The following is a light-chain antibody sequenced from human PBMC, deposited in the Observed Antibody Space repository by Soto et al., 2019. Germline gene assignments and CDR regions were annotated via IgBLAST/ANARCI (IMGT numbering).Light chain of an antibody. CDR2: DAS. CDR1: QGISSA. CDR3: KQFDDYPFT. Sequence: AIQLTQSPSSLSASVGDSVTITCRASQGISSALAWYQQTPGRAHKLLIYDASSLASGVPSRFSGSSSGTDLTLTVRSLQPEDFATYRCKQFDDYPFTFGPGTKVDI. J-gene: IGKJ3*01. V-gene: IGKV1D-13*01.